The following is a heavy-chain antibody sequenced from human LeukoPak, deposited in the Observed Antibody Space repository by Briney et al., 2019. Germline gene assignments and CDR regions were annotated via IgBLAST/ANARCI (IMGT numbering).Heavy chain of an antibody. CDR1: GFTFSIYA. J-gene: IGHJ4*02. Sequence: EPGRSLRLSCAASGFTFSIYAMHWVRQAPGKGLEWVAVISYDGSNKYYADSVKGRFTISRDNSKNTQYLQMNSLRAEDTAVYYCARAPKYYYGSGSYPNFDYWGQGTLVTVSS. CDR2: ISYDGSNK. D-gene: IGHD3-10*01. CDR3: ARAPKYYYGSGSYPNFDY. V-gene: IGHV3-30-3*01.